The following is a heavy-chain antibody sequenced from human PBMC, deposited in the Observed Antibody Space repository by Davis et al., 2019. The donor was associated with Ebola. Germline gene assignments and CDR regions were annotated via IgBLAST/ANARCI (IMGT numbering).Heavy chain of an antibody. CDR3: TSLNSVPGPPY. CDR1: GYNFTTYW. Sequence: GESLKISCKASGYNFTTYWIGWVRQMPGKGLEWMGIIYPGDSDTKYSPSFQGRVTISADKSIATAYLQWTSLKASDSAIYYCTSLNSVPGPPYWGQGTLVTVSS. V-gene: IGHV5-51*01. D-gene: IGHD6-19*01. J-gene: IGHJ4*02. CDR2: IYPGDSDT.